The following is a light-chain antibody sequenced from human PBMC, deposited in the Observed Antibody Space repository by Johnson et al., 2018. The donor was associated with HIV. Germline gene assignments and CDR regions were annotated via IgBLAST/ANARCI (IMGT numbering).Light chain of an antibody. CDR3: GTWHSSLNGYV. V-gene: IGLV1-51*01. J-gene: IGLJ1*01. Sequence: QSVLTQPPSVSAAPGQKVTISCSGSNSNIGNIYVSWYQQIAGTAPKLLIYDNNKRPSGIPDRFSGSKSATSATLGITGLQTGDEADYYCGTWHSSLNGYVFGSGTKVTVL. CDR2: DNN. CDR1: NSNIGNIY.